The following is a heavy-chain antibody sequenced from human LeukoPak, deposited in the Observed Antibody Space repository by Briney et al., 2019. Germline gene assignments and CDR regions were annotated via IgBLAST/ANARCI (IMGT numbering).Heavy chain of an antibody. D-gene: IGHD6-6*01. CDR2: ISAYNGNT. J-gene: IGHJ5*02. CDR1: GYTFTGYY. V-gene: IGHV1-18*04. CDR3: ARKKGSSSSGWFDP. Sequence: GASMKVSCKASGYTFTGYYMHWVRQAPGQGLEWMGWISAYNGNTNYAQKLQGRVTMTTDTSTSTAYMELRSLRSDDTAVYYCARKKGSSSSGWFDPWGQGTLVTVSS.